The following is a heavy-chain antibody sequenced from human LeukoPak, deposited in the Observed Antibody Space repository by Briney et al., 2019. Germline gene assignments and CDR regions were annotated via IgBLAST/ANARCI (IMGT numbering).Heavy chain of an antibody. J-gene: IGHJ4*02. CDR1: GGSIRSYY. V-gene: IGHV4-59*08. CDR2: IYYSGST. CDR3: ARPSSDTAIDY. D-gene: IGHD5-18*01. Sequence: SETLSLTCTVSGGSIRSYYWSWIRQPPGKGLEWIGYIYYSGSTKYNPSLKSRVTISVDTSKNQFSLKLSSVTAADTAVYYCARPSSDTAIDYWGQGTLVTVSS.